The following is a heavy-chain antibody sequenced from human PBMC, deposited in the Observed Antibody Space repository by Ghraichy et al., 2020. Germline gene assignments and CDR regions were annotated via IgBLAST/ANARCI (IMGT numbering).Heavy chain of an antibody. CDR2: IRSKTYGGTT. V-gene: IGHV3-49*03. J-gene: IGHJ4*02. D-gene: IGHD2-15*01. Sequence: GGSLRLSCTTSGFTFGDYGMSWFRQAPGKGLEWVGFIRSKTYGGTTEYAASVKGRFTISRYDSKSIAYLQMNSLKTEDTAVYYCTRVTLGYCRGGSCPPFYFWGQGTLVTVSS. CDR1: GFTFGDYG. CDR3: TRVTLGYCRGGSCPPFYF.